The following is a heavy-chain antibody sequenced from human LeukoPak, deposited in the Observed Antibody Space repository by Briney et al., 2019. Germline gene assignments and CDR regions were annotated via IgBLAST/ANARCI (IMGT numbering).Heavy chain of an antibody. CDR3: ARPSGERYYYYGMDV. J-gene: IGHJ6*02. CDR2: INPNSGGT. CDR1: GYTFTGYY. Sequence: GASVKVSCKASGYTFTGYYMHWVRQAPGQGLEWMGWINPNSGGTNNAQKFQGRVTMTRDTSTSTAYMELSRLRSDDTAVYYCARPSGERYYYYGMDVWGQGTTVTVSS. D-gene: IGHD7-27*01. V-gene: IGHV1-2*02.